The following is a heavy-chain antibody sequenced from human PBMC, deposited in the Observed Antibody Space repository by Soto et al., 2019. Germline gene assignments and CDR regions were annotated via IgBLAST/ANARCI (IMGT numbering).Heavy chain of an antibody. Sequence: QVQLVESGGGVVQPGRSLRLSCAASGFTFSSYGMHWVRQAPGKGLEWVAVISYDGSNKYYADSVKGRFTISSDNSKNTLYLQMNSLRAEDTAVYYCAKAGDSSGYYSLLFHGEDWCDPWGQGTLVTVAS. D-gene: IGHD3-22*01. J-gene: IGHJ5*02. V-gene: IGHV3-30*18. CDR1: GFTFSSYG. CDR3: AKAGDSSGYYSLLFHGEDWCDP. CDR2: ISYDGSNK.